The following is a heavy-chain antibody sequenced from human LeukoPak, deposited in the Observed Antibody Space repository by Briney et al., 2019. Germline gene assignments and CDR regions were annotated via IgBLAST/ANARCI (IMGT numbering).Heavy chain of an antibody. J-gene: IGHJ3*02. D-gene: IGHD2-15*01. CDR3: ARARYCSGGSCYSGNAFDI. V-gene: IGHV1-69*04. CDR2: IIPILGIA. Sequence: GASVKVSCKASGGTFSSYAISWVRQAPGQGLEWMGRIIPILGIANYAQKFQGRVTITADKSTSAAYMELSSLRSEDTAVYYCARARYCSGGSCYSGNAFDIWGQGTMVTVSS. CDR1: GGTFSSYA.